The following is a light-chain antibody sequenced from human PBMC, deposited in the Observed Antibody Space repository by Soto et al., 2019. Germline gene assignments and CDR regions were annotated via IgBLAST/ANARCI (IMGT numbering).Light chain of an antibody. CDR1: QCVINNY. Sequence: IVLTQSPGPLSLSPGETATLSCVTSQCVINNYLAWYQHKLGQAPRLLIYGASSRATGIPDRFSGSGSGTDFTLTISSLQPEDSAVYFCQQRSNGPSIPFGQGTRLEIK. J-gene: IGKJ5*01. CDR3: QQRSNGPSIP. CDR2: GAS. V-gene: IGKV3D-20*02.